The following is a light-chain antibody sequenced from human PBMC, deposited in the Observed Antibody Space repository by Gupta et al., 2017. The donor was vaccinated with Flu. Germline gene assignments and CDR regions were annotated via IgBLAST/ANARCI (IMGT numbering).Light chain of an antibody. CDR1: QGISKW. J-gene: IGKJ4*01. CDR3: QQADSFPLT. CDR2: AAT. V-gene: IGKV1D-12*01. Sequence: DIEMTQSPSSVSASVGDTVTITCRASQGISKWLAWYQQKPGKVPKLLTYAATNLHSGVSSRFSGSASGTDFTLTIFNLQPEDFATYFCQQADSFPLTFGEGTTVDIK.